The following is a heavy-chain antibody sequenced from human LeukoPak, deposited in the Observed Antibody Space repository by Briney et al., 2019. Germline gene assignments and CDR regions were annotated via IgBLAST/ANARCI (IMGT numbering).Heavy chain of an antibody. D-gene: IGHD3-10*01. J-gene: IGHJ5*02. Sequence: PSETLSLTCAVYGGSFSGYYWSWIRQPPGKGLEWIVEINHSGSTNYNPSLKSRVTISVDTSKNQFSLKLSSVTAADTAVYYCARQRITMVRGVIGREYNWFDPWGQGTLVTVSS. CDR3: ARQRITMVRGVIGREYNWFDP. CDR1: GGSFSGYY. V-gene: IGHV4-34*01. CDR2: INHSGST.